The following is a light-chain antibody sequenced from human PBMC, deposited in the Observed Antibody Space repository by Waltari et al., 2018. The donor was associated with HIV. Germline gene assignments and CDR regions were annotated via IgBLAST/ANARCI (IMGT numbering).Light chain of an antibody. V-gene: IGLV2-23*02. J-gene: IGLJ3*02. CDR2: EVT. Sequence: QSALPHPASLSGSPGHSLTIPCTGTSSDAQRYNLFSCYQPHPGKAPKLMIYEVTRRPAVLSNCFSGSKAGNTASLTISGLQAEDEADYYCCSYAGSSTWVFGGGTKLTV. CDR3: CSYAGSSTWV. CDR1: SSDAQRYNL.